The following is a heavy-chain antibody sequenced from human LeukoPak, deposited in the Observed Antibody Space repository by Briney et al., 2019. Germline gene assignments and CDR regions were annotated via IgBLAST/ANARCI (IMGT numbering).Heavy chain of an antibody. V-gene: IGHV3-7*01. CDR3: ARDGRGYRFDY. J-gene: IGHJ4*02. Sequence: GGSLRLSCAASGFTFSNYWMTWVRQAPGKGLEWVANIKEDGSEKKYVDSVKGRFTISRDNAKNSLYLQMNSLRVEDTAVYYCARDGRGYRFDYWGQGTLVTVSS. D-gene: IGHD5-18*01. CDR2: IKEDGSEK. CDR1: GFTFSNYW.